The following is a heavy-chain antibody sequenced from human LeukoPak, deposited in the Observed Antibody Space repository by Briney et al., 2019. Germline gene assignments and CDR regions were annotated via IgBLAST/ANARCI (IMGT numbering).Heavy chain of an antibody. J-gene: IGHJ6*02. V-gene: IGHV4-59*01. CDR2: IYYSGST. CDR3: ARDLGPTYYDFWSGRQGIGMDV. Sequence: SETLSLTCTVSGGSISSYYWSWIRQPPGKGLEGIGYIYYSGSTNYNPSLKSRVTISVDTSKNQFSLKLSSVTAADTAVYYCARDLGPTYYDFWSGRQGIGMDVWGQGTTVTVSS. D-gene: IGHD3-3*01. CDR1: GGSISSYY.